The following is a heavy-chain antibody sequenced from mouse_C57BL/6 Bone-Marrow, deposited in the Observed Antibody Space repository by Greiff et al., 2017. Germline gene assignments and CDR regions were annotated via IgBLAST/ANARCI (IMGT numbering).Heavy chain of an antibody. CDR2: IYPGSGNT. Sequence: SGAEVVRPGASVKLSCKASGYTFTDHYINWVKQRPGQGLEWIARIYPGSGNTYYNEKFKGKATLTAEKSSNPAYMQLSSLTSEDSAVYFCARDDGYFFEYWGQGTTLTVSS. CDR1: GYTFTDHY. V-gene: IGHV1-76*01. CDR3: ARDDGYFFEY. D-gene: IGHD2-3*01. J-gene: IGHJ2*01.